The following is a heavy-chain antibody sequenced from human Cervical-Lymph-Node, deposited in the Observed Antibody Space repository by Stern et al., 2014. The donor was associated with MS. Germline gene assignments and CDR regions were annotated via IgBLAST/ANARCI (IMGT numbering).Heavy chain of an antibody. D-gene: IGHD6-19*01. CDR1: GYTFTSYG. V-gene: IGHV1-18*01. CDR2: ISAYSRNI. CDR3: ARDLAPTPSGWPAGGDY. J-gene: IGHJ4*02. Sequence: QVQLVQSGAEVKKPGASVKVSCKASGYTFTSYGISWVRQAPGQGLEWMGWISAYSRNIKYAQSLQGRVTMTTDTSTSTAYMELRSLRSDDTAVYYCARDLAPTPSGWPAGGDYWGQGTLVTVSS.